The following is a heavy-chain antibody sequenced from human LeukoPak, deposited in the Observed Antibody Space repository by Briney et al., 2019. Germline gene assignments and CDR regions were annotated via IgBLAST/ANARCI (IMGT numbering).Heavy chain of an antibody. J-gene: IGHJ4*02. V-gene: IGHV3-48*01. CDR2: ISSCSSTV. Sequence: PGGSLRPSCAASGFTVSSNYMSWVRQAPGKGLEWVSFISSCSSTVYYADSVKGRFTISRDYANNSLFLQMNGLTAEDTAVYYCARGEDAIVGVPGPNYWGQGTLVSVSS. D-gene: IGHD1-26*01. CDR1: GFTVSSNY. CDR3: ARGEDAIVGVPGPNY.